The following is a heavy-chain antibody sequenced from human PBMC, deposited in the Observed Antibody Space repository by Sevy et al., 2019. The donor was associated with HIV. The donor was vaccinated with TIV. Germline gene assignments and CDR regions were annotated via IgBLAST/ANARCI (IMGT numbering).Heavy chain of an antibody. D-gene: IGHD2-21*01. CDR3: ARDLSIHPGCFDY. Sequence: GGSLRLSCADSGFTFSSYAMHWVRQAPGKGLEWVAVMSYDGTNEYYADSVKGRFTISRDNSKNTLFLQMNSLRAEDTAVYYCARDLSIHPGCFDYWGQGTLVTVSS. CDR2: MSYDGTNE. CDR1: GFTFSSYA. J-gene: IGHJ4*02. V-gene: IGHV3-30*04.